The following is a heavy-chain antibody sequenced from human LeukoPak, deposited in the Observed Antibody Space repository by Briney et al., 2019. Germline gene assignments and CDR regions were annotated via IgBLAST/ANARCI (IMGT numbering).Heavy chain of an antibody. V-gene: IGHV3-23*01. D-gene: IGHD6-13*01. CDR2: ISGSGGST. CDR1: GFTFSSYA. J-gene: IGHJ1*01. CDR3: AKGPPTSYSSSWQEYFQH. Sequence: GGSLRLSCAASGFTFSSYAMSWVRQAPGKGLEWVSAISGSGGSTYYADSVKGRFTISRDNSKNTLYLQMNSLRAEDTAVYYCAKGPPTSYSSSWQEYFQHWGRGTLVTVSS.